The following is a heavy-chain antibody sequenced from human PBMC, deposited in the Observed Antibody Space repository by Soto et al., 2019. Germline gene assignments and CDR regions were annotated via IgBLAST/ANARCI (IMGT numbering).Heavy chain of an antibody. V-gene: IGHV3-48*02. CDR3: VRDPDGQSDFDY. CDR2: ISKSSSST. Sequence: GGSLRLSCVASGFTFSTYAMTWVRQAPGKGLEWISYISKSSSSTYYADSVKGRFTISRDNAKNSLYLQMSSLRDDDTAVYFCVRDPDGQSDFDYWGQGTQVPVSS. J-gene: IGHJ4*02. CDR1: GFTFSTYA.